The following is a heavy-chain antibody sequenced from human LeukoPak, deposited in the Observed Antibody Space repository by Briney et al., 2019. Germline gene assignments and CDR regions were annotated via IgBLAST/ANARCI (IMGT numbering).Heavy chain of an antibody. D-gene: IGHD2-8*01. Sequence: PSETLSLTCSVSGGSISSYYWSGSGQPAGKGLEGMGRIYTSGGTKYKPSLKSRVTMSVDTSKNQSSLKLSSVTAADRAVYYCARGMSGYCTNGVCPMGLRGTYDYYYMDVWGKGTTVTVSS. CDR2: IYTSGGT. CDR1: GGSISSYY. V-gene: IGHV4-4*07. J-gene: IGHJ6*03. CDR3: ARGMSGYCTNGVCPMGLRGTYDYYYMDV.